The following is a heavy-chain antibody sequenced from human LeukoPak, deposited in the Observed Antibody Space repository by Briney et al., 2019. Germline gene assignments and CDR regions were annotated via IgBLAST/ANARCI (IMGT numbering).Heavy chain of an antibody. CDR2: ISSSGSII. V-gene: IGHV3-11*01. D-gene: IGHD3-10*01. J-gene: IGHJ3*02. Sequence: GGSLRLSCAASGFTFSDYYMSWIRQGPGKGLEWGSYISSSGSIIYYADSVKGRFTISRDNAKNSLYLQRNRLRAEDTAVYYCASTTMVRGVIIIGAFDIWGQGTMVTVSS. CDR1: GFTFSDYY. CDR3: ASTTMVRGVIIIGAFDI.